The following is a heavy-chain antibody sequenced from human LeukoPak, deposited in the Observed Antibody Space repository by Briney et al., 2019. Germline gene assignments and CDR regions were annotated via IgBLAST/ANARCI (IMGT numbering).Heavy chain of an antibody. CDR2: ISSSSSYI. CDR3: AREGSTGNWFDP. V-gene: IGHV3-11*06. J-gene: IGHJ5*02. Sequence: GGSLRLSCAASGFTFSDYYMSWIRQAPGKGLEWVSSISSSSSYIYYADSVKGRFTISRDNAKNSLYLQMNSLRAEDTAVYYCAREGSTGNWFDPWGQGTLVTVSS. CDR1: GFTFSDYY. D-gene: IGHD3-10*01.